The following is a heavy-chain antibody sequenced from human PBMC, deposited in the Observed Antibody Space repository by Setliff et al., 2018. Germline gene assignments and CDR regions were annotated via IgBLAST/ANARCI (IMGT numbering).Heavy chain of an antibody. J-gene: IGHJ5*02. Sequence: TGGSLRLSCAASGFNFSIYTMTWVRQAPGKGLEWVSSIPSTGSRTDYADSVQGRFIVSRDNSKNTLYLEMNTLRTDDTALYYCAKRGSNGCLEGSWGQGTLVTVSS. CDR2: IPSTGSRT. CDR1: GFNFSIYT. V-gene: IGHV3-23*01. CDR3: AKRGSNGCLEGS. D-gene: IGHD6-19*01.